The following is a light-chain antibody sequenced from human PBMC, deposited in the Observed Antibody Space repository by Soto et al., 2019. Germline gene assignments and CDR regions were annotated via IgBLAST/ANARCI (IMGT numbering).Light chain of an antibody. CDR2: DAS. CDR3: QQRSNWPLT. V-gene: IGKV3-11*01. CDR1: QSVNNY. Sequence: EIVLTQSPVTLSLSPGDRATLSCRASQSVNNYLAWYQQKAGQAPRLLIYDASNRATGIPARFSGSGSETDFTLTISSLEPEDFAVYYCQQRSNWPLTFGGGTKVQIK. J-gene: IGKJ4*01.